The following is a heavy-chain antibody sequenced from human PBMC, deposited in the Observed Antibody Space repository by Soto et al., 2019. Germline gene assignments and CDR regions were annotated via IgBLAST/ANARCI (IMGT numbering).Heavy chain of an antibody. CDR3: ARVAYGGNSVYYFDY. D-gene: IGHD2-21*02. CDR1: GVSISSGGYY. J-gene: IGHJ4*02. CDR2: IYYNGSP. V-gene: IGHV4-31*03. Sequence: SETLSLTCTGSGVSISSGGYYWSWIRQYPGKGLEWIGYIYYNGSPYYNPSLRGRVTISIHTSNNQFSLELRAVTAADTAVYYCARVAYGGNSVYYFDYWGQGTLVTVSS.